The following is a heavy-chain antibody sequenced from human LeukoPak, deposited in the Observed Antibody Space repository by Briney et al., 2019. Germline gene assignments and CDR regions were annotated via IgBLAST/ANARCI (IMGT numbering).Heavy chain of an antibody. V-gene: IGHV4-61*01. Sequence: SETLSLTCTVSGGSISSSSYYWSWIRQPPGKGLEWIGYIYYSGSTNYNPSLKSRVTISVDTSKNQFSLKLSSVTAADTAVYYCAGTDFWSGYFPDYWGQGTLVTVSS. D-gene: IGHD3-3*01. CDR1: GGSISSSSYY. CDR3: AGTDFWSGYFPDY. J-gene: IGHJ4*02. CDR2: IYYSGST.